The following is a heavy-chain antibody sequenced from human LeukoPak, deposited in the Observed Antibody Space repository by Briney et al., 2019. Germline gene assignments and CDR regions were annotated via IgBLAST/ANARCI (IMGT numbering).Heavy chain of an antibody. CDR2: IKQDGSEK. CDR1: GFTFSSYW. CDR3: ALDSSGWPLHAFDI. D-gene: IGHD6-19*01. Sequence: GGSLRLSCAASGFTFSSYWMSWVRQAPGKGLEWVANIKQDGSEKYYVDSVKGRFTISRDNAKNSLYLQMNSLRAEDTAVYYCALDSSGWPLHAFDIWGQGTMVTVSS. V-gene: IGHV3-7*01. J-gene: IGHJ3*02.